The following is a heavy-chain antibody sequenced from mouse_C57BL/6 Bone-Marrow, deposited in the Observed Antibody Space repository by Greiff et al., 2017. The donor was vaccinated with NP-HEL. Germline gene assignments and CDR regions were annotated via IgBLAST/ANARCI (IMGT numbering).Heavy chain of an antibody. CDR2: FYPGSGSI. CDR3: SRHPYYVSSFDD. D-gene: IGHD1-1*01. J-gene: IGHJ2*01. CDR1: GYTFTEYT. V-gene: IGHV1-62-2*01. Sequence: QVQLKESGAELVKPGASVKLSCTASGYTFTEYTIHWVKQRSGQGLEWIGWFYPGSGSIKYNEKFKDKATLTADKSSSTVYMELSRLTSEDSAVYFCSRHPYYVSSFDDWGEGTTLTVSS.